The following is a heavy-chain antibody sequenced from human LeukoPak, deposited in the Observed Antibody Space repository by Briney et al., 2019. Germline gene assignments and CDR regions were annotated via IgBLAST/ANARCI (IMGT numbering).Heavy chain of an antibody. CDR1: GYTFTGYY. V-gene: IGHV1-2*02. Sequence: GASVKVSCKASGYTFTGYYMHWVRQAPGQGLEWMGWINPNSGGTNYAQKFQSRVTMTRDTSISTAYMELSRLRSDDTAVYYCARTSPAAILYYYYMDVWGKGTTVTVSS. J-gene: IGHJ6*03. CDR2: INPNSGGT. D-gene: IGHD2-2*02. CDR3: ARTSPAAILYYYYMDV.